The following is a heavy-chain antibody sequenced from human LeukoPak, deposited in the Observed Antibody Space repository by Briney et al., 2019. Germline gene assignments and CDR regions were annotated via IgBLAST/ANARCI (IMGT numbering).Heavy chain of an antibody. V-gene: IGHV4-59*01. CDR1: GGSISSYY. J-gene: IGHJ5*02. CDR3: ARGGSSGYSWFDP. Sequence: SETLSLTCTVSGGSISSYYWSWIRQPPGKRLEWIGYIYYSGSTNYNPSLKSRVTISVDTSKNQFSLKLSSVTAADTAVYYCARGGSSGYSWFDPWGQGTLVTVSS. D-gene: IGHD6-19*01. CDR2: IYYSGST.